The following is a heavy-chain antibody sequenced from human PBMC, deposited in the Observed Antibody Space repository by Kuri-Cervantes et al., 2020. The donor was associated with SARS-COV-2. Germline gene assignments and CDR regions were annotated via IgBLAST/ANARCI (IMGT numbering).Heavy chain of an antibody. V-gene: IGHV1-24*01. CDR1: AYTLTELS. CDR3: ARPERDYYGYYVFDI. CDR2: FDPEDGET. J-gene: IGHJ3*02. Sequence: SVKVSSKVSAYTLTELSMHWVRQAPGKGLEWMGGFDPEDGETIYAQKFQGRVTMTEDTSTDTAYMELSSLRSEDTAVYYCARPERDYYGYYVFDIWGQGTMVTVSS. D-gene: IGHD3-10*01.